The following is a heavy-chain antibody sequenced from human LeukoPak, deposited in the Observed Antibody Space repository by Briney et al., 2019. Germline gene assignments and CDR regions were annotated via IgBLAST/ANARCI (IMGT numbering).Heavy chain of an antibody. D-gene: IGHD3-9*01. CDR2: ISAYSGNT. J-gene: IGHJ4*02. CDR1: GYTFSSYG. CDR3: ARDRPRGFYDILTGAYYFDY. V-gene: IGHV1-18*01. Sequence: ASVKVSCKASGYTFSSYGISWVRQAPGQGLEWMGWISAYSGNTNYAQKLQGRVTMTTDTSTGTAYMELRSLRSDDTAVYYCARDRPRGFYDILTGAYYFDYWGQGTLVTVSS.